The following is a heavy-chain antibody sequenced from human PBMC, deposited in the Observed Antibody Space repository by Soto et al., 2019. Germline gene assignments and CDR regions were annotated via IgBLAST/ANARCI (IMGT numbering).Heavy chain of an antibody. J-gene: IGHJ3*02. CDR2: IKSKTDGGTT. CDR1: GFTFSNAW. D-gene: IGHD3-22*01. Sequence: GGSLRLSCAASGFTFSNAWMSWVRQAPGKGLEWVGRIKSKTDGGTTDYAAPVKGRFTISRDDSKNTLYLQMNSLKTEDTAVYYCTGGYYDSSGYYFAFDIWGQGTMVTVSS. V-gene: IGHV3-15*01. CDR3: TGGYYDSSGYYFAFDI.